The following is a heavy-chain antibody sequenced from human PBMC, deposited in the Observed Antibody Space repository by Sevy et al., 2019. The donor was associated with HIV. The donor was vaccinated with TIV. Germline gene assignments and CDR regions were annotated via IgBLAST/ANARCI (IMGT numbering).Heavy chain of an antibody. CDR2: IFGSGDVT. CDR3: AGARYDTSGSFDAFDI. D-gene: IGHD3-22*01. J-gene: IGHJ3*02. CDR1: GFSFSSYA. Sequence: GGSLRLSCAASGFSFSSYAMNWVRQAPGKGLEWVSTIFGSGDVTYYADSMKGRFTISRDKSKNTLYLQMHSLRAEDTAVYYCAGARYDTSGSFDAFDIWGQGTMVTVSS. V-gene: IGHV3-23*01.